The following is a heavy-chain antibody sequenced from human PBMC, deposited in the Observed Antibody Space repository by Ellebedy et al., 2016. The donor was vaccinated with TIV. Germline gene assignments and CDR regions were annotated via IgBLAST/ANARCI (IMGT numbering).Heavy chain of an antibody. CDR3: ARAFNVYSSPFDS. Sequence: AASVKVSCKASGYAFSSFGMSWMRQAPGQGLEWVGWISAYNGEKEFAQKFQARVTLTTDSSTSTAYMELKSLRSDDMAVYYCARAFNVYSSPFDSWGQGTLVTVSS. CDR2: ISAYNGEK. CDR1: GYAFSSFG. J-gene: IGHJ4*02. D-gene: IGHD2-8*01. V-gene: IGHV1-18*03.